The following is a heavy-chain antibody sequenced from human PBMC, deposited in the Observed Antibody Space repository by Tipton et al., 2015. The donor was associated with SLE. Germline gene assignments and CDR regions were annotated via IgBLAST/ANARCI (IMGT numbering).Heavy chain of an antibody. CDR2: ISNSETT. D-gene: IGHD2-8*01. J-gene: IGHJ5*02. CDR3: ARHDTNYGRNWFDP. CDR1: GGSISSHY. Sequence: TLSLTCTVSGGSISSHYWSWFRQAPGKGLEWIGYISNSETTSYNPTLKSRVTISLDTSKNHFSLKLSSVTAADTAVYYCARHDTNYGRNWFDPWGQGTLVTVSS. V-gene: IGHV4-59*08.